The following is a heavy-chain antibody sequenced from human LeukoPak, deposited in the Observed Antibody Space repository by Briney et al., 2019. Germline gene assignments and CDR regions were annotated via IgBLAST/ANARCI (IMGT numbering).Heavy chain of an antibody. J-gene: IGHJ4*02. CDR1: GFTFSRYA. CDR3: AKGFGDTTFGVVTANDY. V-gene: IGHV3-23*01. Sequence: GGSLRLSCAASGFTFSRYAMTWVRQTPGKGLEWVSTIRGVGDKTYFADYVKGRFSVSRDNSKNTVSVQMDRLSAEDTAVYYCAKGFGDTTFGVVTANDYWGQGILVTVSS. CDR2: IRGVGDKT. D-gene: IGHD3-3*01.